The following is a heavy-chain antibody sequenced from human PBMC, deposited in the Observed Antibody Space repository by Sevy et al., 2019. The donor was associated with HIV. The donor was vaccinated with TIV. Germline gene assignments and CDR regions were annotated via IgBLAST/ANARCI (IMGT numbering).Heavy chain of an antibody. Sequence: ASVKVSCKASGYTFTGYYMHWVRQAPGQGLEWMGWINPNRGGTNYAQKFQGWVTMTRDTSISTAYMELSRLRSDDTAVYYCARVDGASGWYEFDYWGQGTLVTVSS. CDR2: INPNRGGT. D-gene: IGHD6-19*01. J-gene: IGHJ4*02. CDR3: ARVDGASGWYEFDY. V-gene: IGHV1-2*04. CDR1: GYTFTGYY.